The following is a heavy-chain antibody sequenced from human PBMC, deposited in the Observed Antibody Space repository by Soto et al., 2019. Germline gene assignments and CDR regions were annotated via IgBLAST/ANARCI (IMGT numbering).Heavy chain of an antibody. CDR1: GFTLSAYD. J-gene: IGHJ6*02. Sequence: SLRLSCAASGFTLSAYDMHWVRQAEGKGLEWVSALGAADDPYYLVSVKGRFTISRENAKNSLYLQMNNLRAGDTAVYYCARAYSGRLPRRADYYYAMDVWGQGTTVTVSS. CDR2: LGAADDP. CDR3: ARAYSGRLPRRADYYYAMDV. V-gene: IGHV3-13*05. D-gene: IGHD2-15*01.